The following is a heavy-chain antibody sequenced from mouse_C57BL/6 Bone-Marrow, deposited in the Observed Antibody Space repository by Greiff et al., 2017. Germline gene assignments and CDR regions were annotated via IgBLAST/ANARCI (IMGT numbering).Heavy chain of an antibody. J-gene: IGHJ2*01. D-gene: IGHD4-1*01. CDR1: GYSITSGYY. Sequence: EVKLQESGPGLVKPSQSLSLTCSVTGYSITSGYYWNWLRQFPGNKLEWMGYISYDGSNNYNPSLKNRISITRDTSKNQFFLKLNSVTTEDTATYYCASGSYLDYWGQGTTLTVSS. CDR2: ISYDGSN. CDR3: ASGSYLDY. V-gene: IGHV3-6*01.